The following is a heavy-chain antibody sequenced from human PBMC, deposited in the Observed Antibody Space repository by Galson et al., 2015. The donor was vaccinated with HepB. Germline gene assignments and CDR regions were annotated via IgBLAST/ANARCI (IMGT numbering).Heavy chain of an antibody. J-gene: IGHJ3*02. CDR2: IIPIFGTA. CDR3: ATHTPTPIAMIVVVYDAFDI. Sequence: SVKVSCKASGGTFSSYAISWVRQAPGQGLEWMGGIIPIFGTANYAQKFQGRVTITADESTSTAYMELSSLRSEDTAVYYCATHTPTPIAMIVVVYDAFDIWGQGTMVTVSS. D-gene: IGHD3-22*01. CDR1: GGTFSSYA. V-gene: IGHV1-69*13.